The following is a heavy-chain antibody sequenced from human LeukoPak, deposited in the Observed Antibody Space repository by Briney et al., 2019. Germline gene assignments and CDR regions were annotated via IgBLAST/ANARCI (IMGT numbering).Heavy chain of an antibody. V-gene: IGHV5-51*01. CDR3: ARRYTQGDFDDAFDI. Sequence: GESLKISCKGSGYSFTSYWIGWVRQMPGKGLEWMGIIYPGDSDTRYSPSFQGQVTISADKSISTAYLQWSSLKASDTAMYYCARRYTQGDFDDAFDIWGQGTMVTVSS. J-gene: IGHJ3*02. CDR2: IYPGDSDT. D-gene: IGHD2-21*01. CDR1: GYSFTSYW.